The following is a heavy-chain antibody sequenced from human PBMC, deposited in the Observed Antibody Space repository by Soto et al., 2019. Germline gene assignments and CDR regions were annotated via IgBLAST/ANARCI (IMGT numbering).Heavy chain of an antibody. CDR2: IIPIFGTA. CDR1: GGTFSSYA. J-gene: IGHJ1*01. Sequence: QVQLVQSGAEVKKPGSSVKVSCKASGGTFSSYAISWVRQAPGQGLEWMGGIIPIFGTANYAQKFQGRVTITADESTSTAYMELSSLRSEDTAVYYCATGGAYCGGDCYFSQHWGQGTLVTVSS. V-gene: IGHV1-69*01. CDR3: ATGGAYCGGDCYFSQH. D-gene: IGHD2-21*02.